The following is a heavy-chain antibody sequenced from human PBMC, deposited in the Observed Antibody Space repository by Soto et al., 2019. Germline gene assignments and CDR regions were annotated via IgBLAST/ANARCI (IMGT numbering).Heavy chain of an antibody. J-gene: IGHJ5*02. CDR3: ARAVITIFGPNWFDP. V-gene: IGHV1-18*01. D-gene: IGHD3-3*01. CDR1: GYTFTSYG. CDR2: ISAYNGNT. Sequence: ASVKVSCKASGYTFTSYGISWVRQAPGQGLEWMGWISAYNGNTNYAQKLQGRVTMTTDTSTSTAYMELGSLGSDDTAVYYCARAVITIFGPNWFDPWGQGTLVSVS.